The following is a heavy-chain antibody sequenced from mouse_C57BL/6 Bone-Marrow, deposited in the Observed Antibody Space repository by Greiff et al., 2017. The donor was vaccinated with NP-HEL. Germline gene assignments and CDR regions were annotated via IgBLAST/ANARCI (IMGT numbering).Heavy chain of an antibody. V-gene: IGHV1-81*01. CDR2: LYPRSGNT. CDR3: SRSAYGYDGYYFDY. J-gene: IGHJ2*01. D-gene: IGHD2-2*01. CDR1: GYTFTSYG. Sequence: VQLQQSGAELARPGASVTLSCKASGYTFTSYGISWVKQRTGQGLEWIGELYPRSGNTYYNTQFKGKATLTADKSSSTAYMVLLSLTSEDSSVYFCSRSAYGYDGYYFDYWGQGTTLTVSS.